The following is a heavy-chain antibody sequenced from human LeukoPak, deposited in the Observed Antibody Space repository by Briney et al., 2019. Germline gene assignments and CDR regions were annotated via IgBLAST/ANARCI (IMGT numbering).Heavy chain of an antibody. V-gene: IGHV4-31*11. CDR1: GDSITNGGLY. CDR3: AREGGTDPFDL. J-gene: IGHJ4*02. CDR2: TSYSGST. D-gene: IGHD3-16*01. Sequence: SQTLSLTCAVSGDSITNGGLYWSWIRQFPGKGLEWIGFTSYSGSTYYNPSLRSRVILSLDTSKNHFYLNLTSVTAADTALYYCAREGGTDPFDLWGQGTLVTVSS.